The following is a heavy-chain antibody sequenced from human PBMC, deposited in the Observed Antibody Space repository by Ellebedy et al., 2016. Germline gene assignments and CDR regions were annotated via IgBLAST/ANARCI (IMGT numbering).Heavy chain of an antibody. CDR1: GYTLTELS. Sequence: ASVKVSCKVSGYTLTELSMHWVRQAPGKGLEWMGGFDPEDGETIYAQKFQGRVTMTEDTSTDTAYMELSRLRSDDTAVYYCARGFRVVGATPGLDAFDIWGQGTMVTVSS. CDR3: ARGFRVVGATPGLDAFDI. CDR2: FDPEDGET. D-gene: IGHD1-26*01. J-gene: IGHJ3*02. V-gene: IGHV1-24*01.